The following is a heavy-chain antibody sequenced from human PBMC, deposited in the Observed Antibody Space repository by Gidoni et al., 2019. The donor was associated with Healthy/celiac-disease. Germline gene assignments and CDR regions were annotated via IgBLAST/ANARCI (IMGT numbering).Heavy chain of an antibody. CDR2: IKHSGST. CDR1: GGSFSGYY. CDR3: ARVPGRGATMSSY. V-gene: IGHV4-34*01. Sequence: QVQLQQWGAGLLKPSETLSLTCAVYGGSFSGYYWSWIRQPPGKGLEWIGEIKHSGSTHYNPCLKSRVTISVDTSKNQFSLKLSSVTAADTAVYYCARVPGRGATMSSYWGQGTLVTVSS. D-gene: IGHD1-26*01. J-gene: IGHJ4*02.